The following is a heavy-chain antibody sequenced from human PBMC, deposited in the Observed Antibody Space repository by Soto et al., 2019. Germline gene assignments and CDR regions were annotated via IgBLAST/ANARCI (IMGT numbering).Heavy chain of an antibody. CDR2: IIPIFGTA. Sequence: ASVKVSCKASGGTFSSYAISWVRQAPGQGLEWMGGIIPIFGTANYAQKFQGRVTITADKSTSTAYMELSSLRSEDTAVYYCASRFYYDSSGYYFPWGQGTLVTVSS. D-gene: IGHD3-22*01. CDR1: GGTFSSYA. J-gene: IGHJ5*02. CDR3: ASRFYYDSSGYYFP. V-gene: IGHV1-69*06.